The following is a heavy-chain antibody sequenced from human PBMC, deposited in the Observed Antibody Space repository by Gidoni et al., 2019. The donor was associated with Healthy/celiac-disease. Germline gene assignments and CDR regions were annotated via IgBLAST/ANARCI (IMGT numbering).Heavy chain of an antibody. V-gene: IGHV4-4*02. Sequence: GGSIISSNWWSWVRQPPGKGLEWIGEIYHSGSTNYNPSLKSRVTISVDKSKNQFSLKLSSVTAADTAVYYCVILGWFGDMRATGGYWGQGTLVTVSS. CDR1: GGSIISSNW. J-gene: IGHJ4*02. CDR3: VILGWFGDMRATGGY. CDR2: IYHSGST. D-gene: IGHD3-10*01.